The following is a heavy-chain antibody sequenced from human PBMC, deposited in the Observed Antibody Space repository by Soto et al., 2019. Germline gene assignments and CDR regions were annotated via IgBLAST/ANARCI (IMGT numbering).Heavy chain of an antibody. J-gene: IGHJ4*02. D-gene: IGHD5-12*01. CDR3: ARHVYSGYDSQYYFDY. CDR2: IYYSGST. Sequence: SETLSLTCTVSGGSISSYYWSWIRQPPGKGLEWIGYIYYSGSTNYNPSLKSRVTISVDTSKNQFSLKLSSVTAADTAVYYCARHVYSGYDSQYYFDYWGQGTLVTVSS. CDR1: GGSISSYY. V-gene: IGHV4-59*08.